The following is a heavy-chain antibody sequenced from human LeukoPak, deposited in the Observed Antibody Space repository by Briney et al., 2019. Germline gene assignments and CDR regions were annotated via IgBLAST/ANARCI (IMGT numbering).Heavy chain of an antibody. D-gene: IGHD2-15*01. CDR3: ARGRIGLRGAFDI. V-gene: IGHV4-59*01. CDR2: IYYSGST. Sequence: SETLSLTCTVSGGSISSYYWSWIRQPPGKGLEWIGYIYYSGSTNYNPSLKSRVTISVDTSKNQFSLKLSSVTAADTAVYYCARGRIGLRGAFDIWGQGTMATVSS. CDR1: GGSISSYY. J-gene: IGHJ3*02.